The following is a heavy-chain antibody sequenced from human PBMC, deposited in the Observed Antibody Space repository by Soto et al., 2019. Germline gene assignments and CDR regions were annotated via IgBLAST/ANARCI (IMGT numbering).Heavy chain of an antibody. CDR2: INPNSGDT. D-gene: IGHD2-2*01. CDR3: ARPFCSSGSCHNWFDS. J-gene: IGHJ5*01. V-gene: IGHV1-2*02. Sequence: ASVKVSCKASGYIFTGYYINWVRQAPGQGLEWMGWINPNSGDTRYLQKFQGRVSMTTDTSINTAYMELTRVTSDDTAVYYCARPFCSSGSCHNWFDSWGQGTLVTVSS. CDR1: GYIFTGYY.